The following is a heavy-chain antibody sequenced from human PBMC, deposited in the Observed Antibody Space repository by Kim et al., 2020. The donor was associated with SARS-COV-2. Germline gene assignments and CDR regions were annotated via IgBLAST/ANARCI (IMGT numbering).Heavy chain of an antibody. D-gene: IGHD5-12*01. CDR2: MSCSRTN. CDR1: GDSIDSDYYS. Sequence: SETLSLTCVVSGDSIDSDYYSSWNWIRQAPGKGLEWSGYMSCSRTNIYNPSLKTRVTISGDRSKNQFSMKLNSVTAADTAVYFCARGNYGGYRSYWG. J-gene: IGHJ4*01. V-gene: IGHV4-30-2*01. CDR3: ARGNYGGYRSY.